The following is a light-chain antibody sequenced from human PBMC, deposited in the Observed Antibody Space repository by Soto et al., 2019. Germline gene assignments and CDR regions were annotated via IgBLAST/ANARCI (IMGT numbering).Light chain of an antibody. CDR1: SSDIGGYYY. Sequence: QSVLTQPRSVSRSPGQSVTISCTGTSSDIGGYYYVSWYQQHPGKAPNLMIYDVTKRPSGVPDRFSGSKSGTTASLTISGLQAEDEADYYCFSYAGSYTFYVFGTGTKVTVL. CDR3: FSYAGSYTFYV. V-gene: IGLV2-11*01. J-gene: IGLJ1*01. CDR2: DVT.